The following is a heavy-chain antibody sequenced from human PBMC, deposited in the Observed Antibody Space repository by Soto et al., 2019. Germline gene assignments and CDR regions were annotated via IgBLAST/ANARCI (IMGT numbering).Heavy chain of an antibody. D-gene: IGHD5-12*01. CDR1: GYSFDSFG. J-gene: IGHJ4*02. Sequence: QIQLLQSGPEIKNPGASVRVSCKASGYSFDSFGISWVRQAPGQGLEWLGWISPYFGESKCKPALEDRLTMTADSATSTVHMELRRLASDDSAVYYCARDLLSWATEAVSLVYWGPGTRVTVSS. V-gene: IGHV1-18*01. CDR2: ISPYFGES. CDR3: ARDLLSWATEAVSLVY.